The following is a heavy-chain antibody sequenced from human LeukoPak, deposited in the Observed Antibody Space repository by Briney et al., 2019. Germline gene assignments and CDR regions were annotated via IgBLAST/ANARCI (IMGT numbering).Heavy chain of an antibody. CDR1: GFTFNNAW. CDR2: IRAETAGGTT. D-gene: IGHD2-15*01. Sequence: PGGSLRLSCAASGFTFNNAWMSWVRQAPGKGLEWVGRIRAETAGGTTDYGAPVKGRFTISRDDSKNTLYLQMNSLKTEDTAVYCCATGGGTNDYWGQGTLVTVSS. CDR3: ATGGGTNDY. J-gene: IGHJ4*02. V-gene: IGHV3-15*01.